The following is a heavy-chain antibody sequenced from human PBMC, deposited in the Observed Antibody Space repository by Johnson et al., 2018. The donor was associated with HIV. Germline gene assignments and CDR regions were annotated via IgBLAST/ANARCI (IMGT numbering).Heavy chain of an antibody. D-gene: IGHD2-21*02. CDR2: ISYDGSNK. J-gene: IGHJ3*02. V-gene: IGHV3-30*04. Sequence: QMLLVESGGGVVQPGRSLRLSCVVSGFNFSSYDIDWVRQAPGKGLEWLAAISYDGSNKFYADSVKGRFTISRDNAKNSLYLQMNSLRAEDTAVYYCASTCGGDCSRGDAFDIWGQGTMVTVSS. CDR1: GFNFSSYD. CDR3: ASTCGGDCSRGDAFDI.